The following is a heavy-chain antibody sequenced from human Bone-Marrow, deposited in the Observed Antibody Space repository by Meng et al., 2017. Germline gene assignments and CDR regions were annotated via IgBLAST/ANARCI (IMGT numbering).Heavy chain of an antibody. D-gene: IGHD6-19*01. Sequence: GESLKISCAASGFTFDDYGMSWVRQAPGKGLEWVAGINWNGGSTGYADSVKGRFTIPRDNAKNSLYLQRNSLKTEDTALYYCTIYTSGHIWGQGTMVTVSS. CDR1: GFTFDDYG. J-gene: IGHJ3*02. V-gene: IGHV3-20*04. CDR3: TIYTSGHI. CDR2: INWNGGST.